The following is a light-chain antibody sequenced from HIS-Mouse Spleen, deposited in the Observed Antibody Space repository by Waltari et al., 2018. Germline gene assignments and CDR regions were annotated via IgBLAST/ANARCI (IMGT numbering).Light chain of an antibody. V-gene: IGLV1-47*01. CDR2: RNN. CDR3: AAWDDSLSGPV. Sequence: QSVLTQPPSASGTPGQRVTISCSGSSSNIGSNYVYWYQQLPGTAPKLLIYRNNQRPSGLPDRFSGSKSGTSASLAISGLRSEDEADYYWAAWDDSLSGPVFGGGTKLTVL. J-gene: IGLJ3*02. CDR1: SSNIGSNY.